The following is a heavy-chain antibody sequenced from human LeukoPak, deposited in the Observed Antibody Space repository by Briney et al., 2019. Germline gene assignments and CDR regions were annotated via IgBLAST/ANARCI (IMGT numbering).Heavy chain of an antibody. D-gene: IGHD2-15*01. V-gene: IGHV5-51*01. J-gene: IGHJ4*02. CDR1: GYSFTSYW. Sequence: GESLKISCKGSGYSFTSYWIGWVRQMPGKGLEWMGIIYPGDSDTGYSPSFQGQVTISADKSISTAYLQWSSLKASDTAMYYCARHSPHCSGGSCYVGAFDYWGQGTLVTVSS. CDR3: ARHSPHCSGGSCYVGAFDY. CDR2: IYPGDSDT.